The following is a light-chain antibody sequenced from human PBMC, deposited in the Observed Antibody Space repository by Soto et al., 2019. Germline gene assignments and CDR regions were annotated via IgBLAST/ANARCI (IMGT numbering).Light chain of an antibody. Sequence: DIQMTQSPSSLSASVGDRVTITCRASQSISSYLNWYRQKQGKAPKLLIYAASSLQSGVPSRFSGSGSGTDCNLTISSLQPEDVATYYCQQSYSTLRTFGQGTKVDIK. CDR2: AAS. CDR3: QQSYSTLRT. CDR1: QSISSY. J-gene: IGKJ1*01. V-gene: IGKV1-39*01.